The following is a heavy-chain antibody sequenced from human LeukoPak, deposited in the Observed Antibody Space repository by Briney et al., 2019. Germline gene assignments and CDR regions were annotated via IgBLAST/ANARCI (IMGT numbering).Heavy chain of an antibody. CDR3: ARAGPRRAFDI. CDR1: GGSISSSNW. Sequence: SGTLSLTCAVSGGSISSSNWWSWVRQPPGKGLEWIGEIYHSGSTNYNPSLKSRVTISVDTSKNQFSLKLSSVTAADTAVYYCARAGPRRAFDIWGQGTMVTVSS. CDR2: IYHSGST. V-gene: IGHV4-4*02. J-gene: IGHJ3*02.